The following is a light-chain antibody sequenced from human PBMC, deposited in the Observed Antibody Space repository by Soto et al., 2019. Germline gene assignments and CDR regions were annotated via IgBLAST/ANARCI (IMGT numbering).Light chain of an antibody. Sequence: EVVLTQSPGTLSLSPGERATLSCRTSQSVSSSYLAWYQQKPGQAPRLLIYAASSRATGIPDRFSGSGSGTDFSLTISRLEPEDFAVYYCQQYGSSPITFGQGTRLEIK. CDR3: QQYGSSPIT. J-gene: IGKJ5*01. CDR1: QSVSSSY. V-gene: IGKV3-20*01. CDR2: AAS.